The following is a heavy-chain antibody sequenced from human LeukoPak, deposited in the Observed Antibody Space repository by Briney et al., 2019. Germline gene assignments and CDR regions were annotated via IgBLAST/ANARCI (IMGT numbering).Heavy chain of an antibody. CDR2: VFTSGSV. V-gene: IGHV4-61*02. J-gene: IGHJ4*02. CDR1: GGSISSGHYY. CDR3: AGGGDSSSWYVY. Sequence: KASETLSLTCTVSGGSISSGHYYWSWIRQPAGKGLEWIGRVFTSGSVNYNPSLKSRVSISVDTSKNQFSLKLSSVTAADTAVYYCAGGGDSSSWYVYWGQGTLVTVSS. D-gene: IGHD6-13*01.